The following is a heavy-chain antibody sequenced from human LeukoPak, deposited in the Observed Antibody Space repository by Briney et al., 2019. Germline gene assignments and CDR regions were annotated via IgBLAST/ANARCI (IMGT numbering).Heavy chain of an antibody. CDR3: IRGMGD. J-gene: IGHJ4*02. CDR1: GFTFNSYW. D-gene: IGHD1-26*01. CDR2: ISTDGRSK. V-gene: IGHV3-74*01. Sequence: GGSLRLSCAASGFTFNSYWMHWVRQAPGKGLVWVSRISTDGRSKNYADSAKGRFTISRDNAKNALYLQMNSLRAEDTAVYYCIRGMGDWGQGTLVTVSS.